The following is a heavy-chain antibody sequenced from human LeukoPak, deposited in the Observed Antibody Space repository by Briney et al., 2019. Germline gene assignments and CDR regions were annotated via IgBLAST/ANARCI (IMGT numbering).Heavy chain of an antibody. V-gene: IGHV4-30-2*01. CDR1: GGSISSGGYY. CDR3: ARRHSSSSGFPIDP. Sequence: PSETLSLTCTVSGGSISSGGYYWSWIRQPPGKGLEWIGYIYHSGSTYYNPSLKSRVTISVDRSKNQFSLKLSSVTAADTAVYYCARRHSSSSGFPIDPWGQGTLVTVSS. J-gene: IGHJ5*02. D-gene: IGHD6-6*01. CDR2: IYHSGST.